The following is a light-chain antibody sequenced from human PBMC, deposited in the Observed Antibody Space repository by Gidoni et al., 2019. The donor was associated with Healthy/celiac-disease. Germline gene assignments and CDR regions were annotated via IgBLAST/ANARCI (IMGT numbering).Light chain of an antibody. CDR1: QSISSW. V-gene: IGKV1-5*03. Sequence: DIQMTQSPSTLSASVGDRVTITCRASQSISSWLAWYHQKPGKAPKLLIYKASSLESGVPSRFSGSGSGTEFTLTIISLQPDDFATYYCQQYNSYWGTFGQGTKVEIK. J-gene: IGKJ1*01. CDR2: KAS. CDR3: QQYNSYWGT.